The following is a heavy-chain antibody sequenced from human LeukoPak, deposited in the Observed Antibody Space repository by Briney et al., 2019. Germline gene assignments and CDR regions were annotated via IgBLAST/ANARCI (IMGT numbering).Heavy chain of an antibody. D-gene: IGHD2-21*02. CDR3: AKAPVVVTAIYY. Sequence: GGSLRLSCAASGFTFSSYAMSWVRQAPGKGLEWVSAISGGGGSTYYADSVKGRFTISRDNSKNTLYLQMNSLRAEDTAVYYCAKAPVVVTAIYYWGQGTLVTVSS. CDR1: GFTFSSYA. J-gene: IGHJ4*02. CDR2: ISGGGGST. V-gene: IGHV3-23*01.